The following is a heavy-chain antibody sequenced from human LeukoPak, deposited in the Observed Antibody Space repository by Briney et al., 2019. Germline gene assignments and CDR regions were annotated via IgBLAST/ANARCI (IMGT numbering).Heavy chain of an antibody. J-gene: IGHJ6*02. Sequence: PGGSLRLSCAASGFTFSSYAMHWVRQAPGKGLEWVALISYDGSNKYYADSVKGRFTISRDNSKNTLYLQMNCLRAEDTAVYYCARGTGGRVATISYYYYGMDVWGQGTTVTVSS. CDR1: GFTFSSYA. CDR3: ARGTGGRVATISYYYYGMDV. CDR2: ISYDGSNK. V-gene: IGHV3-30-3*01. D-gene: IGHD5-12*01.